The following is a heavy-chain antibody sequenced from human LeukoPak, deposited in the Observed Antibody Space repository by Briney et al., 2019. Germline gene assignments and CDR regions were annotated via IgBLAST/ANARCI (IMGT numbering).Heavy chain of an antibody. V-gene: IGHV4-34*01. CDR2: INHSGST. CDR3: ARGQIRYVAWLLGESWFDP. Sequence: SETLSLTCAVYGGSFSGYYWSWIRQPLGKGLEWIGEINHSGSTNYNPSLKSRVTISVDTSKNQFSLKLSPVTAADTALYYCARGQIRYVAWLLGESWFDPWGQGTLVTVSS. CDR1: GGSFSGYY. J-gene: IGHJ5*02. D-gene: IGHD3-9*01.